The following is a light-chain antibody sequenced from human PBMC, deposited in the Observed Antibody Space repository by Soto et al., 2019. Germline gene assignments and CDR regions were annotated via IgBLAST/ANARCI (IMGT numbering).Light chain of an antibody. V-gene: IGLV1-40*01. CDR2: GNN. J-gene: IGLJ1*01. CDR3: QAYDSSMSGEV. CDR1: SANIGAAYN. Sequence: QSALTQPPSVSGAPGQRDTISCTGSSANIGAAYNVDWYQQLPGTAPKLLIYGNNNRPSGVPARFSGSKSGTSASLAIAGLQAEDEGDYYCQAYDSSMSGEVFGTGTKGTVL.